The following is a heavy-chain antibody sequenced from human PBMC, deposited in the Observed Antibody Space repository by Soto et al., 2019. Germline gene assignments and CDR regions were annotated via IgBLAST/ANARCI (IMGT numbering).Heavy chain of an antibody. J-gene: IGHJ4*02. V-gene: IGHV4-59*01. CDR1: GXXXXXXX. CDR2: IYYSGST. Sequence: QVQLQESGPGLVKPSETLSLTCTVSGXXXXXXXXXXXXXXXGKGLEWIGYIYYSGSTNYNPSLKSRVTISVDTSKNQFXXKLSXXXXXDXXXXXXXXXXXXXXRDXXQGTLVTVSS. CDR3: XXXXXXXXRD.